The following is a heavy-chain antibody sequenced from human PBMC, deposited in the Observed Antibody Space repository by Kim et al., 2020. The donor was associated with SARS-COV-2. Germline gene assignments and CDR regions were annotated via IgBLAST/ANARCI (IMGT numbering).Heavy chain of an antibody. Sequence: IYNPSLKRRVTMSVDTSKNPITLQLTSVAAADTAVYYCVREGDTNWFDPWGPGILVTVSS. J-gene: IGHJ5*02. D-gene: IGHD3-16*01. V-gene: IGHV4-4*06. CDR3: VREGDTNWFDP.